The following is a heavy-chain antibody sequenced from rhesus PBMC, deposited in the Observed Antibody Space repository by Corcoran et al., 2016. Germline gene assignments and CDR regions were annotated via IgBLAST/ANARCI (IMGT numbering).Heavy chain of an antibody. CDR3: ARGYISGWYCFDY. D-gene: IGHD6-31*01. CDR1: GASISGYW. J-gene: IGHJ4*01. V-gene: IGHV4-80*01. CDR2: IDGSSGTT. Sequence: QVQLQESGPGLVKPSETLSLTCAVSGASISGYWCNWIRQSPGKGLEWIGEIDGSSGTTNYNPSLKSRVTISKDASKNQFALKRNSVTAADTAVYFCARGYISGWYCFDYWGQGVLVTVSS.